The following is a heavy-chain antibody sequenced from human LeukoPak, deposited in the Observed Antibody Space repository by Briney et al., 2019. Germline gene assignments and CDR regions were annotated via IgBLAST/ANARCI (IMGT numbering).Heavy chain of an antibody. Sequence: NPSETLSLTCTVSGGSISSSSYYWGWIRQPPGKGLEWIGSIYYSGSTYYNPSLKSRVTISVDTSKNQFSLKLSSVTAADTAVYYCARHARYCSSTSCHTPLSNWFDPWGQGTLVTVSS. CDR1: GGSISSSSYY. V-gene: IGHV4-39*01. CDR2: IYYSGST. D-gene: IGHD2-2*01. J-gene: IGHJ5*02. CDR3: ARHARYCSSTSCHTPLSNWFDP.